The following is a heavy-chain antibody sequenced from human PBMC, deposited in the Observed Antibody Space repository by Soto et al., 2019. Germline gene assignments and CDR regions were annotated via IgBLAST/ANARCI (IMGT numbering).Heavy chain of an antibody. Sequence: EVQLLESGGGLVQPGESLRLSCAASGFTYSSYAMSWVRQAPGKGLEWVSVISGSDDSTYYADSVKGRFTISRDNSKNTRYLQMNSLRAEDTAVYYCAKSSGSSTFDYWGQGTLVAVSS. CDR1: GFTYSSYA. V-gene: IGHV3-23*01. D-gene: IGHD6-25*01. CDR3: AKSSGSSTFDY. J-gene: IGHJ4*02. CDR2: ISGSDDST.